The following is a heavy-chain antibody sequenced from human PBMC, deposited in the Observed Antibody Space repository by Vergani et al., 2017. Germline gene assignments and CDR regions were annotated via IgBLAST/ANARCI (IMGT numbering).Heavy chain of an antibody. CDR3: TTGDIVVVPAALKYYFDY. V-gene: IGHV3-15*01. J-gene: IGHJ4*02. CDR1: GFTFSNAW. CDR2: IKSKTDGGTA. Sequence: EVQLVESGGGLVKPGGSLRLSCAASGFTFSNAWMSWVRQAPGKGLEWVGRIKSKTDGGTADYAAPVKGRFTISRDDSKNTLYLQMTGLKTEDTAVYYCTTGDIVVVPAALKYYFDYWGQGTLGTVSS. D-gene: IGHD2-2*01.